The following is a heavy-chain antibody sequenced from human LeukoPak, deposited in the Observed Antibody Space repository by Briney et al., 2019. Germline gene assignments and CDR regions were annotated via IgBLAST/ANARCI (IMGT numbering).Heavy chain of an antibody. V-gene: IGHV1-2*06. J-gene: IGHJ5*02. Sequence: ASVKVSCKASGYTFTGYYMHWVRQAPGQGLEWMGRINPNSGGTNYAQKLQGRVTMTTDTSTSTAYMELRSLRSDDTAVYYCARYPKGYCTNGVCYDENWFDPWGQGTLVTVSS. D-gene: IGHD2-8*01. CDR2: INPNSGGT. CDR3: ARYPKGYCTNGVCYDENWFDP. CDR1: GYTFTGYY.